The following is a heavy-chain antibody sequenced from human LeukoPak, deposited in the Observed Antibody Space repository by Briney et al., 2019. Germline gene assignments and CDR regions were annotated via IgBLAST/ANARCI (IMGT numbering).Heavy chain of an antibody. V-gene: IGHV3-33*06. D-gene: IGHD4-17*01. CDR2: IWYDGSDK. CDR1: GFTFGFHG. J-gene: IGHJ3*02. CDR3: AKERTVTTGTYDAFDI. Sequence: GGSLRLSCAASGFTFGFHGMHWVRQAPGKGLGWVAVIWYDGSDKYYADSVKGRFTISRDNSKSTLYLQMNSLRAEDTAVYYCAKERTVTTGTYDAFDIWGQGTMVTVSS.